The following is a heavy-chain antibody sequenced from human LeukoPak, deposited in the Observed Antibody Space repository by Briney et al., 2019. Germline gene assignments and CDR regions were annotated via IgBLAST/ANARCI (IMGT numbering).Heavy chain of an antibody. J-gene: IGHJ4*02. Sequence: PSETLSLTCAVYGGSFSGYYWSWIRQPPGKGLEWFGEINHSGSTDYNPSLKSRVTIPVDTSKNQFSLKLSSVTAADTAVYYCARGLTKYGTTQPYYFDYWGQGTLVTVSS. D-gene: IGHD2-2*01. CDR1: GGSFSGYY. CDR3: ARGLTKYGTTQPYYFDY. CDR2: INHSGST. V-gene: IGHV4-34*01.